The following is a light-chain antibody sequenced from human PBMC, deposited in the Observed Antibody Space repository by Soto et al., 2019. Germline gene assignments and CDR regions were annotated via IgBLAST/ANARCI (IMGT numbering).Light chain of an antibody. CDR2: GAS. Sequence: EIVITQSPATLSVSPGERVTLSCRASQSISSNLAWYQQKPGQAPRLLIYGASTRATGIPARFSGSGSGTEFTLTISSLQSEDFAVYYCQQCNQWRTFGQGTKVDI. J-gene: IGKJ1*01. CDR3: QQCNQWRT. V-gene: IGKV3-15*01. CDR1: QSISSN.